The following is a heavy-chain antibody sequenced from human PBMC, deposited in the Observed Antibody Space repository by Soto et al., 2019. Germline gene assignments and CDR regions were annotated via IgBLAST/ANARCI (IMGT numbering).Heavy chain of an antibody. V-gene: IGHV6-1*01. CDR3: ARSEEDSDYYYGLDV. CDR2: TYYRSRWYS. J-gene: IGHJ6*02. D-gene: IGHD2-15*01. CDR1: GDSVSSSSVA. Sequence: LQTLSLTCVISGDSVSSSSVAWNWVRQSPSRGLEWLGRTYYRSRWYSDFAVSVRGRIVINADTSKNRFSLQLNSVTPEDTAVYFCARSEEDSDYYYGLDVWGQGTTVTVSS.